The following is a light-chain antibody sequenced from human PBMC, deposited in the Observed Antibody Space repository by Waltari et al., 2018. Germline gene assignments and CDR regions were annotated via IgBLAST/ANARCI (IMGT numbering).Light chain of an antibody. Sequence: QSGLTQPASVSGSPGQSITMSCTGTSSDVGNYDLVLWYQQYPGKAPNLMVYEVTRRSSGFSDRFSGSKSGNTASLTIYGLQSEDEADYYCCSYAGLGIYVFGTGTKVTVL. CDR3: CSYAGLGIYV. V-gene: IGLV2-23*02. CDR1: SSDVGNYDL. CDR2: EVT. J-gene: IGLJ1*01.